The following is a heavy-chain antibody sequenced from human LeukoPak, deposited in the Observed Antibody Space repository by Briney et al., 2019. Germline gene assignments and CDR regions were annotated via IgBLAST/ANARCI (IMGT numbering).Heavy chain of an antibody. CDR2: IYYSGST. D-gene: IGHD6-13*01. CDR3: ARGLAAAGYYYYMDV. CDR1: GGSISSSSYY. Sequence: SETLSLTCTVSGGSISSSSYYWGWIRQPPGKGLEWIGYIYYSGSTNYNPSLKSRVTISVDTSKNQFSLKLSSVTAADTAVYYCARGLAAAGYYYYMDVWGKGTTVTISS. J-gene: IGHJ6*03. V-gene: IGHV4-61*05.